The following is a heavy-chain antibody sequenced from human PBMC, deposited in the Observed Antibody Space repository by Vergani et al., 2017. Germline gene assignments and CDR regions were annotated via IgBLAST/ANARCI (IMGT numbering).Heavy chain of an antibody. CDR2: IKSDGSST. Sequence: EVQLVESGGGLVQPGGSLRLSCAAPVFTFSSYWMHWVRQAPGKGLVWVSRIKSDGSSTSYADSVKGRFTISRDNSKSTLFLQMNGLTSEDTAIYYCAQCANSVPRLPVYWGQGALVAVSS. CDR1: VFTFSSYW. CDR3: AQCANSVPRLPVY. J-gene: IGHJ4*02. V-gene: IGHV3-74*01. D-gene: IGHD5/OR15-5a*01.